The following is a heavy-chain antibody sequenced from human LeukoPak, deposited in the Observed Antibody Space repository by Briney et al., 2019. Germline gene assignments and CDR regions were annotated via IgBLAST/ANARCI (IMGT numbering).Heavy chain of an antibody. CDR1: GGYISSSSYY. V-gene: IGHV4-39*01. CDR2: IYYSGST. CDR3: ARRRYYDSTGYLD. J-gene: IGHJ1*01. D-gene: IGHD3-22*01. Sequence: SETLSLACTVSGGYISSSSYYWDWIRQPSGRGPEWIGSIYYSGSTYYNPSLKSRVTIFLDTSKNQFSLKLASVTAADTAVYYCARRRYYDSTGYLDWGQGTLVTVSS.